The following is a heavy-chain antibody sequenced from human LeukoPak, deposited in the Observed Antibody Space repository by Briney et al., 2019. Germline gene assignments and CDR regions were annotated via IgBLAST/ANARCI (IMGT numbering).Heavy chain of an antibody. CDR2: INPNSGGT. V-gene: IGHV1-2*02. Sequence: ASVKVSCKASGYTFTGYYMHWVRQAPGQGLEWMGWINPNSGGTNYAQKFQGRVTVTRDTSITTAYMELSRLISDDTAVYYCARGLTDEHQLILHWFDPWGQGTLVTVSS. CDR1: GYTFTGYY. J-gene: IGHJ5*02. CDR3: ARGLTDEHQLILHWFDP. D-gene: IGHD2-2*01.